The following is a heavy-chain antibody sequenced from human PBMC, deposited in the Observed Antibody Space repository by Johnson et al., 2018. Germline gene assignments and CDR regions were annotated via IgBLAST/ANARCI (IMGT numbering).Heavy chain of an antibody. D-gene: IGHD3-10*01. CDR2: IKSKTDGGTT. CDR3: TTHRGVELAHYYYYMDV. V-gene: IGHV3-15*07. J-gene: IGHJ6*03. CDR1: GFTFSNAW. Sequence: VQLVQSGGGLVKPGGSLRLSCAASGFTFSNAWMNWVRQAPGKGLEWVGRIKSKTDGGTTDYAAPVKGRFTIARDDSKNTLYLQMNSLRAEDTAGYYCTTHRGVELAHYYYYMDVWGKGTTVTVSS.